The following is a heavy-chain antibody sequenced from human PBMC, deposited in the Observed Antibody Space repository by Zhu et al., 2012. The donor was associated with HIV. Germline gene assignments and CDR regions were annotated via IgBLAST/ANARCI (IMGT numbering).Heavy chain of an antibody. CDR2: IYHSGST. D-gene: IGHD2-15*01. J-gene: IGHJ6*02. CDR3: ASYCSGGSCYGMDV. CDR1: GYSISSGYY. V-gene: IGHV4-38-2*01. Sequence: QVQLQESGPGLVKPSETLSLTCAVSGYSISSGYYWGWIRQPPGKGLEWIGSIYHSGSTYYNPSLKSRVTISVDTSKNQFSLKLSSVTAADTAVYYCASYCSGGSCYGMDVWGQGDHGSPSP.